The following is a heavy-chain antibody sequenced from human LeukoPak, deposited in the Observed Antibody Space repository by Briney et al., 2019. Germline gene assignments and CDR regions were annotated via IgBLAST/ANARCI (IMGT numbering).Heavy chain of an antibody. CDR2: IYTSGST. V-gene: IGHV4-4*02. J-gene: IGHJ6*03. CDR1: GGSISSSNW. D-gene: IGHD3-9*01. Sequence: KPSGTLSLTCAVSGGSISSSNWWSWVRQPAGKGLEWIGRIYTSGSTNYNPSLKSRVTISVDTSKNQFSLKLSSVTAADTAVYYCAREGYYDILTGYYQTYYYYYMDVWGKGTTVTISS. CDR3: AREGYYDILTGYYQTYYYYYMDV.